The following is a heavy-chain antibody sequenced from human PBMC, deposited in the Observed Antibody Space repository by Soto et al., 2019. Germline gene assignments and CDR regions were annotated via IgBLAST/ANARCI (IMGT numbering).Heavy chain of an antibody. D-gene: IGHD2-2*01. Sequence: PGESLKISCKGSGYRFNNYWIGWVRQMPGKGLEWMGIIYPGDSDTRYSPSFQGQVTISADKSINTAYLQWSSLKASDTAMYYCAIYYCSGTTCYEIDYPDQATHVSVSS. CDR3: AIYYCSGTTCYEIDY. J-gene: IGHJ4*02. CDR1: GYRFNNYW. V-gene: IGHV5-51*01. CDR2: IYPGDSDT.